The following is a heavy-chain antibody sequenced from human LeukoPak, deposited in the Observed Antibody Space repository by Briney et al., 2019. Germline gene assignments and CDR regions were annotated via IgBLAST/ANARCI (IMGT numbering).Heavy chain of an antibody. J-gene: IGHJ4*02. D-gene: IGHD3-9*01. CDR1: GYTFTSYD. Sequence: ASVKVSFTASGYTFTSYDINWVRQATGQGLEWMGWMNPNSGNTAYAQKFQGRVTMTRNTSTSTAYMELSSLRSDDTAVYYCARGTRDYDILTGYSKPRFDYWGQGTLVTVSS. CDR3: ARGTRDYDILTGYSKPRFDY. CDR2: MNPNSGNT. V-gene: IGHV1-8*01.